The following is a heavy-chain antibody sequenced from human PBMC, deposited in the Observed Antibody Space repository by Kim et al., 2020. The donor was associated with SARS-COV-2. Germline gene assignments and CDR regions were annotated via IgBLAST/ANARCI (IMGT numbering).Heavy chain of an antibody. CDR3: ARDRSGDYYYGMDV. V-gene: IGHV3-7*01. J-gene: IGHJ6*02. D-gene: IGHD1-26*01. Sequence: GDAVKGRFTNTRDNAKNSLYLQMNSLRAEDTAVYYCARDRSGDYYYGMDVWGQGTTVTVSS.